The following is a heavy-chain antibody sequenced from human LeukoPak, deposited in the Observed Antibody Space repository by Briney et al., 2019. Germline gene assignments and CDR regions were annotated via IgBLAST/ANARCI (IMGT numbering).Heavy chain of an antibody. CDR2: MHPNRGNT. Sequence: SVKVSCKPSGYTFTSYDINWVRQATGQGREWIGWMHPNRGNTGYAQKFQGRVTMTRNTSISTAYMEVSSLRSEDTAVYYCAGGGGFYSNYVSPWGQGTLVTVSS. J-gene: IGHJ5*02. V-gene: IGHV1-8*01. CDR1: GYTFTSYD. D-gene: IGHD4-11*01. CDR3: AGGGGFYSNYVSP.